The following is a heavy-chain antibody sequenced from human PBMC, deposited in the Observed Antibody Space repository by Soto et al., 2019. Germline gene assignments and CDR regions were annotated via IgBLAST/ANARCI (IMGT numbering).Heavy chain of an antibody. CDR2: IYSGGST. D-gene: IGHD6-19*01. Sequence: GGSLRLSCAASGFTFSSNYMSWVRQAPGKGLGWVSVIYSGGSTYYADSVKGRFTISRDNSKNTLYLQMNSLRAEDTAVYYCARDGPASGRGGWHYYYYGMDVWGQGTTVTVSS. J-gene: IGHJ6*02. CDR3: ARDGPASGRGGWHYYYYGMDV. V-gene: IGHV3-53*01. CDR1: GFTFSSNY.